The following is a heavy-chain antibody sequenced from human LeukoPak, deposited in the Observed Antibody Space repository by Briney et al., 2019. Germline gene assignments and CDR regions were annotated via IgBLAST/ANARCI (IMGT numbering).Heavy chain of an antibody. CDR1: GFTFTSSA. Sequence: GTSVKVSCKASGFTFTSSAXQXXXQARXXXXXWIGWIVXGSGNTXXXXKXXXXVXITXDMSTSTAYMELSSLRSEDTAVYYCAAVSRYDWFDPWGQGTLVTVSS. CDR2: IVXGSGNT. D-gene: IGHD3-9*01. V-gene: IGHV1-58*01. J-gene: IGHJ5*02. CDR3: AAVSRYDWFDP.